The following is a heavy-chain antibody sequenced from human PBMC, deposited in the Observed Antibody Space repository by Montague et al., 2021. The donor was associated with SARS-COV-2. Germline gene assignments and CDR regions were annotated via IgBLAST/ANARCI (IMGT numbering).Heavy chain of an antibody. CDR2: VHHSGNA. D-gene: IGHD7-27*01. CDR3: ACDRITRGWLDP. CDR1: GGSLSTPHY. V-gene: IGHV4-4*02. Sequence: SETLSLTCAVSGGSLSTPHYCSWFRHPPRKGLQWIVEVHHSGNANYNASFNGRATISVDKSKNQFSLTLTSVTVADTAAYYCACDRITRGWLDPWGQGTLVTVSS. J-gene: IGHJ5*02.